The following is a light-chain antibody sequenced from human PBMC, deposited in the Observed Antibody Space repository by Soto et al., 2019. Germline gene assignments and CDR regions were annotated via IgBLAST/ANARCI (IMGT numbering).Light chain of an antibody. CDR3: QQSYTTPWT. CDR1: QSIDSY. Sequence: DIQMTQSPSSLSASVGGRVAITCRASQSIDSYLNWYQQKPGKAPNLLIYAASNLQSGVPSRFSGSVSGTDYTLTISSLQPEDSATYYCQQSYTTPWTFGQGTKVDI. V-gene: IGKV1-39*01. CDR2: AAS. J-gene: IGKJ1*01.